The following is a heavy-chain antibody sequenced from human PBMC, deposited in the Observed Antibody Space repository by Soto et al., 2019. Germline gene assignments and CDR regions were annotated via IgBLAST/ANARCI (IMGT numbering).Heavy chain of an antibody. J-gene: IGHJ4*01. D-gene: IGHD1-26*01. V-gene: IGHV1-2*02. CDR3: AKVSMVGAIYNLYCL. CDR2: INPNNGGT. CDR1: GYTFTDRY. Sequence: SAVKFSCNAPGYTFTDRYMHWVRQAPVQALDCMGWINPNNGGTNYAQSFQGRVTMTRDTSSSTAYMELGRLRPDDTAVYYCAKVSMVGAIYNLYCLWAQRSLVTVSS.